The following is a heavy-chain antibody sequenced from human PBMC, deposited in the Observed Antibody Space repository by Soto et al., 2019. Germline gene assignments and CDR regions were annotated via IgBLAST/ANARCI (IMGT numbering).Heavy chain of an antibody. J-gene: IGHJ6*02. CDR2: IIPIFGTA. CDR3: AGRVVIIGDYYYYGMDV. CDR1: GGTFSSYA. Sequence: SVKVSCKASGGTFSSYAISWVRQAPGQGLEWMGGIIPIFGTANYAQKFQGRVTITADKSTSTAYMELSSLRSEDTAVYYCAGRVVIIGDYYYYGMDVWGQGTTVTVSS. D-gene: IGHD3-3*01. V-gene: IGHV1-69*06.